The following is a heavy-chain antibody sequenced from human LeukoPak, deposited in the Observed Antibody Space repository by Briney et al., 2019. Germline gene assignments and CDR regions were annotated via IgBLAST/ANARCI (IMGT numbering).Heavy chain of an antibody. J-gene: IGHJ5*02. CDR2: ISSNGGST. Sequence: GGSLRLSCAASGFTFSSYAMHWVRQAPGKGLEYVSAISSNGGSTYYANSVKGRFTISRDNSKNTLYLQMGSLRAGDMAVYYCARGNSFGTSWGQGTLVTVSS. CDR3: ARGNSFGTS. D-gene: IGHD3-10*01. V-gene: IGHV3-64*01. CDR1: GFTFSSYA.